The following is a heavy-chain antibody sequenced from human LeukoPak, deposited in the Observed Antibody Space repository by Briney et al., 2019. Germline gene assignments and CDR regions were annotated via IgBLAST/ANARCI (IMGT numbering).Heavy chain of an antibody. V-gene: IGHV4-4*07. Sequence: SSETLSLTCTVSGGSISSYYWSWIRQPAGKGLEWIGRIYTSGSTNYNPSLKSRVTMSVDTSKNQFSLRLTSVTAADTALYYCARWRYYYGSAAFDPWGQGTPVTVSS. CDR2: IYTSGST. CDR1: GGSISSYY. J-gene: IGHJ5*02. CDR3: ARWRYYYGSAAFDP. D-gene: IGHD3-10*01.